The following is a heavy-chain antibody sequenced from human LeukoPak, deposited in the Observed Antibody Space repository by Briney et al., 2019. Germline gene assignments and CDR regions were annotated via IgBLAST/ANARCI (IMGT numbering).Heavy chain of an antibody. Sequence: PSETLSLTCAVYGGSFSNYYLSWVRQPPGKGLEWIGEITHHGSTNYNPSLKSRVTILVDTCTSQFSLRLTSVAAADTAVYYCAPIFGDYSDFDSWGQGTLVTVSS. CDR1: GGSFSNYY. CDR2: ITHHGST. J-gene: IGHJ4*02. D-gene: IGHD4-17*01. CDR3: APIFGDYSDFDS. V-gene: IGHV4-34*01.